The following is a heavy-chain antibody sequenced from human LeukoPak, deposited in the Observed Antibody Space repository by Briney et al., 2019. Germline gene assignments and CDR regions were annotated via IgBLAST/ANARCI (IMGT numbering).Heavy chain of an antibody. J-gene: IGHJ4*02. D-gene: IGHD4-23*01. Sequence: GGSLRLSCAASGFPFSTYAMSWVRQAPEKGLEWVSSIRGSDGSTYYADSVKGRFAISRDNSKNTLYLQMNSLRAEDTAVYYCAKDVYSDYGGLDYWGQGTLVTVSS. V-gene: IGHV3-23*01. CDR3: AKDVYSDYGGLDY. CDR1: GFPFSTYA. CDR2: IRGSDGST.